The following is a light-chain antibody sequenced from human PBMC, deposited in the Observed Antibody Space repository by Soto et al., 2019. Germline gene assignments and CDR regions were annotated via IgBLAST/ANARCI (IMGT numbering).Light chain of an antibody. CDR2: LGS. J-gene: IGKJ1*01. Sequence: DIVMTQSPLSLPVTPGEPASISCRSSQSLLHSNGYNYLDWYLQKPGQSPQLLIYLGSNRASGVPDRFSGSGSGTDFTLTIGRLEPEDFAVYYCQQYGGLPITFGQGTKVDI. CDR1: QSLLHSNGYNY. V-gene: IGKV2-28*01. CDR3: QQYGGLPIT.